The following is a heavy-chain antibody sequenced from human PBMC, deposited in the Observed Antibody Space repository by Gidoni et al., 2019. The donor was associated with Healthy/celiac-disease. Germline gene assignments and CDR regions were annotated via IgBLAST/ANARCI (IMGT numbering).Heavy chain of an antibody. J-gene: IGHJ4*02. CDR3: AREPIPLITGTKRAFDY. CDR2: IYYSGST. V-gene: IGHV4-30-4*01. D-gene: IGHD1-7*01. CDR1: GGSISSGDYY. Sequence: QVQLQESGPGLVKPSQTLSLTCTVSGGSISSGDYYWSWIRQPPGKGLEWIGYIYYSGSTYYNPALNSRVTISVDTSKNQFSLKLSSVTAADTAVYYCAREPIPLITGTKRAFDYWGQGTLVTVSS.